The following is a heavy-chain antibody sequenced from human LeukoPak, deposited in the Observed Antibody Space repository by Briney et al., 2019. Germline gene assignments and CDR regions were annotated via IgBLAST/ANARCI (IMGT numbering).Heavy chain of an antibody. J-gene: IGHJ5*02. V-gene: IGHV4-39*01. Sequence: SETLSLTCTVSGGSVSSSSYYWGWIRQPPGEGLEWIGSISYSGTNYNNPSLKYRVSISIDTSKNQFSMKLTSVTAADTAMYYCASLGTLRSWGQGTLVTVSS. CDR2: ISYSGTN. CDR3: ASLGTLRS. CDR1: GGSVSSSSYY. D-gene: IGHD7-27*01.